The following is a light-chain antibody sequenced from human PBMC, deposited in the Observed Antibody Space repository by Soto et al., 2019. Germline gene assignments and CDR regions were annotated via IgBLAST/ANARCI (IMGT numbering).Light chain of an antibody. J-gene: IGLJ2*01. CDR2: DTR. CDR3: XLSYXDAXX. V-gene: IGLV7-46*01. CDR1: TGAVTSGHY. Sequence: QAVVTQEPSLTVSPGGTVTLTCGSSTGAVTSGHYPYWFQQKPGQAPRTLIYDTRNKHSWTPARFSGSLLGGKAALTLSGALPEDEAEXXXXLSYXDAXXFXGGTXVTV.